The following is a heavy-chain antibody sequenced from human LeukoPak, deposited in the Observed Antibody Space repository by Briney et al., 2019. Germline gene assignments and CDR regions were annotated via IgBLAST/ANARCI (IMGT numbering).Heavy chain of an antibody. CDR1: GFTFSSYG. CDR3: ARDSGTWEDY. Sequence: GGSLRLSCAASGFTFSSYGMHWVRQAPGKGLEWVAVISYDGSNKYSADSVKGRFTISRDNSKNTLYLQMNSLRAEDTAVYYCARDSGTWEDYWGRGTLVTVSS. D-gene: IGHD1-14*01. CDR2: ISYDGSNK. V-gene: IGHV3-30*03. J-gene: IGHJ4*02.